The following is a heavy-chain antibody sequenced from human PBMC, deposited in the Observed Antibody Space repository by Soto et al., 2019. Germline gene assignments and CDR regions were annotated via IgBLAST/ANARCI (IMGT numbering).Heavy chain of an antibody. CDR2: ISYDGSNK. V-gene: IGHV3-30-3*01. Sequence: GGSLRLSCAASGFTFSSYAMHWVRQAPGKGLEWVAVISYDGSNKYYADSVKGRFTISRDNSKNTLYLQMNSLRAEDTAVYYCARDYGSGSYWAYWGQGTLVTVSS. CDR1: GFTFSSYA. CDR3: ARDYGSGSYWAY. D-gene: IGHD3-10*01. J-gene: IGHJ4*02.